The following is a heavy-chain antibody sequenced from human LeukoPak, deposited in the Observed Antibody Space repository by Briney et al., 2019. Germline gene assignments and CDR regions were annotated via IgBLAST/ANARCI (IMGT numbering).Heavy chain of an antibody. V-gene: IGHV1-2*02. Sequence: ASVKVSCKASGYTFTGYYLHWVRQAPGQGLDWMGWINPNSGVTTYAQNFKGRVTMTWDTSISTAYMELSRLRSDDTAVYYCAREWELLRKYLYHWGQGTLVTVSS. CDR3: AREWELLRKYLYH. CDR2: INPNSGVT. J-gene: IGHJ1*01. D-gene: IGHD1-26*01. CDR1: GYTFTGYY.